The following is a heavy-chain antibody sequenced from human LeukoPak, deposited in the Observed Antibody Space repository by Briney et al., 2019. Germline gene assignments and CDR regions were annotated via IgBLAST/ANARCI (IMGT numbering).Heavy chain of an antibody. CDR3: ARVVPAAIPVDAFDI. Sequence: GASVKVSCKASGYTFTGYYMHWVRQAPGQGLEWMGWINPNSGGTNYAQKFQGRVTMTRDTSISTAYMELSRLRSDDAAVYYCARVVPAAIPVDAFDIWGQGTMVTVSS. J-gene: IGHJ3*02. D-gene: IGHD2-2*02. CDR1: GYTFTGYY. V-gene: IGHV1-2*02. CDR2: INPNSGGT.